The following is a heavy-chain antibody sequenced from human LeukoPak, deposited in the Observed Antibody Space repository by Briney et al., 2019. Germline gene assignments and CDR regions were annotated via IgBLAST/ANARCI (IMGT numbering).Heavy chain of an antibody. V-gene: IGHV3-66*01. CDR1: GFTVSSNY. D-gene: IGHD3-3*01. CDR2: IYSGGST. J-gene: IGHJ6*02. Sequence: GGSLRLSCAASGFTVSSNYMSWVRQAPGKGLEWVSVIYSGGSTYYADSVKGRFTISRDNSKNTLYLQMNSLRAEDTAVYYCARDRYDFWSGFYYYYGIDVWGQGTTVTVSS. CDR3: ARDRYDFWSGFYYYYGIDV.